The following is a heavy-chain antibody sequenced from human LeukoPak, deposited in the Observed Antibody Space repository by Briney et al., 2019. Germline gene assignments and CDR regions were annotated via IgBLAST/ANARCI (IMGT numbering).Heavy chain of an antibody. CDR2: ISSSSSYI. J-gene: IGHJ4*02. D-gene: IGHD6-13*01. CDR1: GLTFSSYS. Sequence: PGGSLRLSCAASGLTFSSYSMNWVRQAPGKGLEWVSSISSSSSYIYYADSVKGRFTICRDNAKNSLYLQMNSLRAEDTAVYYCARGSIAAAGTGGDYWGQGTLVTVSS. V-gene: IGHV3-21*01. CDR3: ARGSIAAAGTGGDY.